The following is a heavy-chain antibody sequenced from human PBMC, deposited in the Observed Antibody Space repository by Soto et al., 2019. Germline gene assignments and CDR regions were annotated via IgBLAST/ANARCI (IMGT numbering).Heavy chain of an antibody. V-gene: IGHV1-8*01. D-gene: IGHD6-19*01. CDR1: GYTFTSYD. CDR3: ARECSSGGSNG. J-gene: IGHJ4*02. Sequence: QVQLVQSGAEVKKPGASVKVSCKASGYTFTSYDINWVRQATGQGLEWMGWRNPNSGNTGYAQKFQGRVTKSRNSAISTAYVEMSSLRCEGTAVYYCARECSSGGSNGWGPGTLVNVSS. CDR2: RNPNSGNT.